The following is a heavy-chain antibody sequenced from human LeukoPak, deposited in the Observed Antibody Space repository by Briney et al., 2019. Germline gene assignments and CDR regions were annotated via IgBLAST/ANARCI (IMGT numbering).Heavy chain of an antibody. CDR2: ISSSSSYI. CDR1: RFTFSSYW. Sequence: PGGSLRLSCAASRFTFSSYWMHWVRQAPGKGLEWVSSISSSSSYIYYADSVKDRFTISRDNAKNSLYLQMNSLRAEDTAVYYCARDGKADYYGSGNPPRYWYFDLWGRGTLVTVSS. D-gene: IGHD3-10*01. J-gene: IGHJ2*01. CDR3: ARDGKADYYGSGNPPRYWYFDL. V-gene: IGHV3-21*01.